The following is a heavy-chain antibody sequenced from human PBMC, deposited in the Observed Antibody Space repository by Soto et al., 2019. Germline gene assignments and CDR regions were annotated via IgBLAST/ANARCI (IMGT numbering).Heavy chain of an antibody. J-gene: IGHJ4*02. Sequence: PGWSLRLSCSASGFIFSESTIDWVRQVPGKGLEAISAVSTSGRSTYYADSVKDRFTISRDNSKNTLFLQMGSLRPEDTAIYYCVKQAHGLDGVAFDYWGQGTQVTVSS. V-gene: IGHV3-64D*06. CDR2: VSTSGRST. CDR3: VKQAHGLDGVAFDY. CDR1: GFIFSEST. D-gene: IGHD2-15*01.